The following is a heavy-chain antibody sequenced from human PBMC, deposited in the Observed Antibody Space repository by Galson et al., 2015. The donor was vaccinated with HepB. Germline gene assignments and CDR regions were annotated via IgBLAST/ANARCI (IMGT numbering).Heavy chain of an antibody. CDR2: ISGRGGST. CDR3: AKDRYDDTLTGYYTH. J-gene: IGHJ4*02. D-gene: IGHD3-9*01. Sequence: SWVRQAPGKGLEWVSGISGRGGSTYYTDSVKGRFTISRDNSQNMLYLQMSSLRAEDKAVYYCAKDRYDDTLTGYYTHWGQGTLVTVSS. V-gene: IGHV3-23*01.